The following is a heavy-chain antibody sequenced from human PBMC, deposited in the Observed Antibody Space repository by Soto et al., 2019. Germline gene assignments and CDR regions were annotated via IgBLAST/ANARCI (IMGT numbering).Heavy chain of an antibody. CDR1: GFSLGTYGVG. D-gene: IGHD3-10*01. CDR2: IYWDDDK. Sequence: QITLNESGPTLVKPTQTLTLTCTFSGFSLGTYGVGVGWIRQPPGKALEWLALIYWDDDKRYSPSLKSRLTITEDRSKRPLLLTLTTMGTVDTATYYCARRGRGIVHWYFDICGRGTPVIVSP. J-gene: IGHJ2*01. V-gene: IGHV2-5*02. CDR3: ARRGRGIVHWYFDI.